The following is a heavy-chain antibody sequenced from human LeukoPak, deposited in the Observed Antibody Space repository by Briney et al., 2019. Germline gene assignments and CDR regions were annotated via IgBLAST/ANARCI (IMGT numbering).Heavy chain of an antibody. Sequence: GGSLRLSCAASGFTFSSYAMSWVRQAPGKGLEWVSAISGSGGSIYYADSVKGRFTISRDNSKNTLHLQMNSLRAEDTAVYYCAKGHSSSWGVFDYWGQGTLVTVSS. CDR3: AKGHSSSWGVFDY. D-gene: IGHD6-13*01. V-gene: IGHV3-23*01. CDR1: GFTFSSYA. CDR2: ISGSGGSI. J-gene: IGHJ4*02.